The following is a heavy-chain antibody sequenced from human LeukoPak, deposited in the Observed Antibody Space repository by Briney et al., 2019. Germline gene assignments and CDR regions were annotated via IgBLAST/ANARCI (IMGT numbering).Heavy chain of an antibody. Sequence: SVKVSCKASGVTFRNHAISWVRQAPGHGLEWMGRIIAILDVEDYAQKLQGRVTITADTSTSTAYMELSSLTSEDTAVYYCVIMEIRDTGFHNGVDVWGQGTTVTVS. CDR2: IIAILDVE. CDR3: VIMEIRDTGFHNGVDV. CDR1: GVTFRNHA. J-gene: IGHJ6*02. D-gene: IGHD1-7*01. V-gene: IGHV1-69*04.